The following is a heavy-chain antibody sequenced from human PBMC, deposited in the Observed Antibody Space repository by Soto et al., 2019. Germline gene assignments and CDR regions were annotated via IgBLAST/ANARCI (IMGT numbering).Heavy chain of an antibody. D-gene: IGHD1-26*01. V-gene: IGHV4-59*01. J-gene: IGHJ5*02. Sequence: QVQLQESGPGLVKPSETLSLTCSVSGGSIKSYYWSWIRQPPGKGLEWIGYIYYSGTTNYNPSLKSRVTMSVDTSKNPFFLKLSSVTAADSAVYYCARYSRSYSYIWFDPWGQGTLVTVSS. CDR3: ARYSRSYSYIWFDP. CDR1: GGSIKSYY. CDR2: IYYSGTT.